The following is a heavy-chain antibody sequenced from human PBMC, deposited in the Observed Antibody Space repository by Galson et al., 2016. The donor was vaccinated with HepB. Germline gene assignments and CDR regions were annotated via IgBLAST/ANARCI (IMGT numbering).Heavy chain of an antibody. V-gene: IGHV3-20*01. Sequence: GSLRLSCAASGFTFDDHGLSWVRQVPGKGQEWVSGINWNGGSTGYADSVKGRFTISRDNAKNSLYLQMNSMRAEDTALYHCARGPFLYSSSWYYFDYWGQGTLVTVSS. CDR1: GFTFDDHG. CDR3: ARGPFLYSSSWYYFDY. J-gene: IGHJ4*02. D-gene: IGHD6-13*01. CDR2: INWNGGST.